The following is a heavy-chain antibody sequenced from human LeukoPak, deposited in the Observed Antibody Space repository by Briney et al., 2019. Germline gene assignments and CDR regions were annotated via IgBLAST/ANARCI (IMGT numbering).Heavy chain of an antibody. CDR2: IHSSGST. Sequence: SETLSLTCIVSGGSISSSNYYWGWIRQSPGKGLEWIGSIHSSGSTYYNPSLESRVTVSVDTSKNQFSLRLTSVTAADTAVYSCARHSDGYLEYYFDYWGQGTLVTVSS. CDR1: GGSISSSNYY. J-gene: IGHJ4*02. V-gene: IGHV4-39*01. D-gene: IGHD5-24*01. CDR3: ARHSDGYLEYYFDY.